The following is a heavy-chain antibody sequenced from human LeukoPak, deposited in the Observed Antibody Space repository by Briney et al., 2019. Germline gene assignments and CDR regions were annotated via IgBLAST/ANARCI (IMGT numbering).Heavy chain of an antibody. D-gene: IGHD1-26*01. Sequence: PGGSLRLSCAASGFTFTSYSMSWVRQAPGKGLEWVSGTSDRGDYTYYADSVKGRFTISRDNAKNSLYLQMNSLRDEDTAVYYCASSGSYRFDYWGQGTLVTVSS. CDR3: ASSGSYRFDY. V-gene: IGHV3-23*01. J-gene: IGHJ4*02. CDR1: GFTFTSYS. CDR2: TSDRGDYT.